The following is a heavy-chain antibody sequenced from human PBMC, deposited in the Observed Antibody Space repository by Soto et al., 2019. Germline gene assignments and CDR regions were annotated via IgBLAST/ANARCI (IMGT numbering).Heavy chain of an antibody. CDR1: GGSISSSSYY. V-gene: IGHV4-39*01. CDR3: ARQGEYYYYYMDV. J-gene: IGHJ6*03. CDR2: IYYSGST. Sequence: PSETLSLTCTVSGGSISSSSYYWGWIRQPPGKGLEWIGGIYYSGSTYYNPSLKSRVTISVDTSKNQFSLKLSSVTAADTAVYYCARQGEYYYYYMDVWGKGTTVTVSS.